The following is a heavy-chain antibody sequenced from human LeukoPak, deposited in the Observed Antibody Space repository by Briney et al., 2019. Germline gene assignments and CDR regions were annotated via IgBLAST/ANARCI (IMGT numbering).Heavy chain of an antibody. CDR1: GFTFSNAW. J-gene: IGHJ6*03. Sequence: GGSLRLSCAASGFTFSNAWMSWVRQAPGKGLEWVGRIKSKTDGGTTDYAAPVKGRFTISRDDSKNTLYLQMNSLKTEDTAVYYCTTYDFWSGSYYMDVWGKGTTVTVSS. V-gene: IGHV3-15*01. CDR2: IKSKTDGGTT. D-gene: IGHD3-3*01. CDR3: TTYDFWSGSYYMDV.